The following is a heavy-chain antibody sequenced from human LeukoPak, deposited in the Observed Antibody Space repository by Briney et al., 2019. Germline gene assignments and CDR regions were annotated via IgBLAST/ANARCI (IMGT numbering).Heavy chain of an antibody. CDR3: ARAQTYYGSGSYLY. J-gene: IGHJ4*02. Sequence: GGSLRLSCAASGFTFSSYWMSWVRQAPGKGLEWVANIKQDGSEKYYVDSVKARFTISRDNAKNSLFLQMNSLRDEDTAVYYCARAQTYYGSGSYLYWGQGTLVTVSS. CDR1: GFTFSSYW. V-gene: IGHV3-7*02. D-gene: IGHD3-10*01. CDR2: IKQDGSEK.